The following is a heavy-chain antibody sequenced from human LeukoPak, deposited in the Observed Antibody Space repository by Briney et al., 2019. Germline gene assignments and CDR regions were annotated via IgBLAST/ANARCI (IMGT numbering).Heavy chain of an antibody. CDR1: GYTFTSYG. J-gene: IGHJ6*02. Sequence: ASVKVSCKASGYTFTSYGISWVRQAPGQGLEWMGWISAYNGNTNYAQKLQGRVTMTTGTSTSTAYMELRSLRSDDTAVYYCAREGSSWYFYYYYYYGMDVWGQGTTVTVSS. CDR3: AREGSSWYFYYYYYYGMDV. CDR2: ISAYNGNT. V-gene: IGHV1-18*01. D-gene: IGHD6-13*01.